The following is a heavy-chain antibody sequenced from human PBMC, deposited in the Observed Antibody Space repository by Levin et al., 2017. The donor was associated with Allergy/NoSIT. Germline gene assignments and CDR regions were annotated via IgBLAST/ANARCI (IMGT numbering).Heavy chain of an antibody. CDR2: IGSSPDTI. J-gene: IGHJ3*01. D-gene: IGHD3-10*01. V-gene: IGHV3-48*01. CDR3: ARDHYYGSETYYKPPPDAFDG. CDR1: GGSVRTYG. Sequence: LSGGSLRLSCAASGGSVRTYGMTWVRQTPEKGLEWIAYIGSSPDTIYYADSVKGRFTISRDNSENSLYLQMNSLRAEDTAVYYCARDHYYGSETYYKPPPDAFDGWGQGTTFTVSS.